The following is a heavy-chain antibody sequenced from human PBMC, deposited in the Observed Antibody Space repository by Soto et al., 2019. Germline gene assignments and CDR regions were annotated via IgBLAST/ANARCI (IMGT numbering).Heavy chain of an antibody. D-gene: IGHD5-12*01. CDR2: INHSGST. CDR3: ARGFERGDIVATITSDY. Sequence: PSETLSLTCAVYGGSFSGYYWSWIRQPPGKGLEWIGEINHSGSTNYNPSLKSRVTISVDTSKNQFSLKLSSVTAADTAVYYCARGFERGDIVATITSDYWGQGTLVT. CDR1: GGSFSGYY. J-gene: IGHJ4*02. V-gene: IGHV4-34*01.